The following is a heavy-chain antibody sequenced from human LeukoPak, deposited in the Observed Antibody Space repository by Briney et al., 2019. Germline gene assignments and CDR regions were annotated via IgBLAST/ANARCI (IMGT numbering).Heavy chain of an antibody. Sequence: GGSLRLSCAASGFTFSSNAMSWVRQAPWQGLELVSAIRGSGGSTYYADSVKGRFTISRDNSKNTLYLQMNSLRAEDTAVYYCAKDLWDDPAASFDYWGQGTLVTVSS. V-gene: IGHV3-23*01. J-gene: IGHJ4*02. CDR3: AKDLWDDPAASFDY. D-gene: IGHD2-2*01. CDR1: GFTFSSNA. CDR2: IRGSGGST.